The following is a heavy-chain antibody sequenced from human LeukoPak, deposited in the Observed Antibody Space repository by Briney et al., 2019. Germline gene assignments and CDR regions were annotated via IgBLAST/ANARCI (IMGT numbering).Heavy chain of an antibody. J-gene: IGHJ3*02. D-gene: IGHD1-7*01. CDR2: ISGSGGST. CDR3: AKTVWNYDRGAEAFDT. Sequence: PGGSLRLSCAASGFTFSSYAMTWVRRAPGKGLEWVSAISGSGGSTYYADSVKGRFTISRDNSKNTLYLQMNSLRAEDTAVYYCAKTVWNYDRGAEAFDTWGQGTMVTVSS. CDR1: GFTFSSYA. V-gene: IGHV3-23*01.